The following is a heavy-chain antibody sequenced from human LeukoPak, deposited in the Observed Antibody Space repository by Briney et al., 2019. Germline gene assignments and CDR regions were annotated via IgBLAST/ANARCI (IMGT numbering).Heavy chain of an antibody. Sequence: GGSLRLSCAASGFTFSSYGMHWVRQAPGKGLEWVAFIRYDGSNKYYADSVKGRFTISRDNSKNTLYLQMNSLRAEDTAVYYCARDRRRITIFGVVIMPTYFDYWGQGTLVTVSS. V-gene: IGHV3-30*02. CDR1: GFTFSSYG. D-gene: IGHD3-3*01. J-gene: IGHJ4*02. CDR2: IRYDGSNK. CDR3: ARDRRRITIFGVVIMPTYFDY.